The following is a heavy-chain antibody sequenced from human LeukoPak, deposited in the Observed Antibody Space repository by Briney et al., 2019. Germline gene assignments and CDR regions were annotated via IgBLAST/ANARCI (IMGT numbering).Heavy chain of an antibody. CDR3: ARDHGESYLIDY. D-gene: IGHD2-21*01. V-gene: IGHV1-69*01. J-gene: IGHJ4*02. CDR1: GGTFSSYA. Sequence: GASVKVSCKASGGTFSSYAISWVRQAPGQGLEWMGGIIPIFGTANYAQKFQGRVTITADESTSTAYMELSSLRSEDTAVYYCARDHGESYLIDYWGQGTLVTVSS. CDR2: IIPIFGTA.